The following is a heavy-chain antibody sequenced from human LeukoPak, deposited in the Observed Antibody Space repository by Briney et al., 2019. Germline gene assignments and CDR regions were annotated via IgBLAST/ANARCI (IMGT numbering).Heavy chain of an antibody. V-gene: IGHV4-59*01. CDR1: GGSISSYY. Sequence: SETLSLTCTVSGGSISSYYWSWIRQPPGKGLEWIGYIYYSGSTNYNPSLKSRVTISVDTSKNQFSLKLSSVTAADTAVYYCASSNCGGACYSRWYVDIWGQGTMVTVSS. CDR2: IYYSGST. J-gene: IGHJ3*02. CDR3: ASSNCGGACYSRWYVDI. D-gene: IGHD2-21*02.